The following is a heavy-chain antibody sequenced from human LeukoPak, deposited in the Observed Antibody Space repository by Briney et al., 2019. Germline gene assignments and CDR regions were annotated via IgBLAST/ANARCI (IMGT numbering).Heavy chain of an antibody. CDR2: ISSSSSYI. CDR1: GFTFSSYS. J-gene: IGHJ6*02. CDR3: ARDLSKNYYYYYGMDV. Sequence: GGSLRLSCAASGFTFSSYSMNWVRQAPGKGLEWVSSISSSSSYIYYADSVKGRFTISRDNAKNSLYLQMNSLRAEDTAVYCCARDLSKNYYYYYGMDVWGQGTTVTVSS. V-gene: IGHV3-21*01.